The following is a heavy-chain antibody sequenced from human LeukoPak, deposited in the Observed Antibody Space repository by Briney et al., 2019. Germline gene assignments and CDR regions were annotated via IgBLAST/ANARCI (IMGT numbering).Heavy chain of an antibody. D-gene: IGHD3-10*01. V-gene: IGHV4-34*01. J-gene: IGHJ4*02. CDR1: GGSFSGYY. CDR3: ARFSYGSGSYFLDY. CDR2: INHSGST. Sequence: SETLSLTCAVYGGSFSGYYWSWIRQPPGKGLEWIGEINHSGSTNYNPSLKSRVTISVDASKNQFSLKLSSVTAADTAVYYCARFSYGSGSYFLDYWGQGTLVTVSS.